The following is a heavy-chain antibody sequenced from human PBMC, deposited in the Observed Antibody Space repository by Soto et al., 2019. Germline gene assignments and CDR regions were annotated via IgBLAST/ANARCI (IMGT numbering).Heavy chain of an antibody. J-gene: IGHJ6*02. CDR3: ARDPNSSSWYKPHPKRRYYYGMDV. D-gene: IGHD6-13*01. CDR1: GGTFSSYA. V-gene: IGHV1-69*01. CDR2: IIPIFGTA. Sequence: QVQLVQSGAEVKKPGSSVKVSCKASGGTFSSYAISWVRQAPGQGLEWMGGIIPIFGTANYAQKFQGRVTITADEPTSTAHMALSSLRPEHTPVYYGARDPNSSSWYKPHPKRRYYYGMDVWGQGTTVTVSS.